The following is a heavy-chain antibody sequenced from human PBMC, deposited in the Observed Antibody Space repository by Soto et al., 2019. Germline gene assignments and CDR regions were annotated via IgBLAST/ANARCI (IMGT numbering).Heavy chain of an antibody. D-gene: IGHD2-2*01. V-gene: IGHV3-7*01. J-gene: IGHJ4*02. CDR2: IKKDGREK. Sequence: EVQLVESGGGLVQPGGALRLSCAASGFTFSSYWMSWVRQAQGKGLGWVANIKKDGREKYNVDSVKGRFTISRDNAKNSLYLQMNSLRAEHTAVYYCARKPKVPAASYDYWGQGTLVTVS. CDR1: GFTFSSYW. CDR3: ARKPKVPAASYDY.